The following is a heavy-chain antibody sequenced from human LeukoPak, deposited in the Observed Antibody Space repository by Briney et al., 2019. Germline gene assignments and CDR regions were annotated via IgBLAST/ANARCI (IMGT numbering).Heavy chain of an antibody. J-gene: IGHJ3*02. V-gene: IGHV4-38-2*02. Sequence: PSETLSLTCTVSGYSISSGYYWGWIRQSPGKGLEWIGSIHHSGSTYYNPSLKSRVTISVDTFKNQVSVELTSVTAADTAVYYCARSDGYGLVDIWGQGTMVTVSS. CDR1: GYSISSGYY. D-gene: IGHD3-10*01. CDR2: IHHSGST. CDR3: ARSDGYGLVDI.